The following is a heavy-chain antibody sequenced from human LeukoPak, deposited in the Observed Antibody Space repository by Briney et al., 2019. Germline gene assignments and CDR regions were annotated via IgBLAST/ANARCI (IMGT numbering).Heavy chain of an antibody. CDR3: ARTGHSSGWSAYFDY. CDR2: ISSSSSTI. Sequence: GGSLRLSCAASGFTFSSYSMNWVRQAPGKGLEWVSYISSSSSTIYYADSVKGRFTISRDNAKNSLYLQMNSLRAEETAVYYCARTGHSSGWSAYFDYWGQGTLVTVSS. J-gene: IGHJ4*02. D-gene: IGHD6-19*01. CDR1: GFTFSSYS. V-gene: IGHV3-48*01.